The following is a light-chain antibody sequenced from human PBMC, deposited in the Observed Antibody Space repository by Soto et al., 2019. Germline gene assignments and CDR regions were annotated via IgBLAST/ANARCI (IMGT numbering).Light chain of an antibody. Sequence: EIVLTQSPGTLSLSPGDRATLSCRAGQSIAGSYLAWFQQKPGQAPRLLIYGASSRATGSPDRFSGSGSGTDFTLTISRLEPEDSAVYFCQHYGNPRSTFGGGTKVEIK. CDR3: QHYGNPRST. V-gene: IGKV3-20*01. CDR1: QSIAGSY. J-gene: IGKJ4*01. CDR2: GAS.